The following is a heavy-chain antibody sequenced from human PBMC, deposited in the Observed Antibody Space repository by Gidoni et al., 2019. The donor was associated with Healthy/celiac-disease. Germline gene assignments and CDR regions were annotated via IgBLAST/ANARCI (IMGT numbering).Heavy chain of an antibody. V-gene: IGHV1-3*01. J-gene: IGHJ4*02. CDR1: GYTFTSYA. CDR3: ARPRPAGSYSDY. D-gene: IGHD3-10*01. CDR2: INAGNCNT. Sequence: QVQLVQSGAEVKKPGASVKVSCKASGYTFTSYAMHWVRQAPGQRLEWMGWINAGNCNTKYSQKFQGRVTITRDTSASTAYMELSSLRSEDTAVYYCARPRPAGSYSDYWGQGTLVTVSS.